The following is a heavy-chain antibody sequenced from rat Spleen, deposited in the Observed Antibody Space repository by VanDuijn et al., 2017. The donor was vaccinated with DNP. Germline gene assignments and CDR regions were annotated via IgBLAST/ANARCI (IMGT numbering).Heavy chain of an antibody. Sequence: EVQLVESGGGLVQPGRSLKLSCAASGFTFSDYYMAWVRQAQTKGLEWVAYISYDGGSNYNGDSVKGRFTISRDNVKSTLYLQMNSLRSEDMATYYCARHVLPLRVWDYWGQGVMVTVSS. J-gene: IGHJ2*01. CDR3: ARHVLPLRVWDY. V-gene: IGHV5-22*01. D-gene: IGHD1-4*01. CDR2: ISYDGGSN. CDR1: GFTFSDYY.